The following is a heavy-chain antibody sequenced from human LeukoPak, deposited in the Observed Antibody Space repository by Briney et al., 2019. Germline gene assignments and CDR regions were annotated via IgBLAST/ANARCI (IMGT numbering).Heavy chain of an antibody. CDR1: GYTFTGYY. CDR3: ARVVVRRGYYYYYGMDV. J-gene: IGHJ6*02. Sequence: ASVNVSCKASGYTFTGYYMHWVRQAPGQGLEWMGWINPNSGGTNYAQKFQGRVTMTRDTSISTAYMELSRLRSDDTAVYYCARVVVRRGYYYYYGMDVWGQGTTVTVSS. V-gene: IGHV1-2*02. D-gene: IGHD3-22*01. CDR2: INPNSGGT.